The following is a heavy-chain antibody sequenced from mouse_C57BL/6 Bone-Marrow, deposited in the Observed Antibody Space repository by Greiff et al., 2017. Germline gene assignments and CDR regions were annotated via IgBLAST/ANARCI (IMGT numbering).Heavy chain of an antibody. Sequence: EVKLMESGGGLVKPGGSLKLSCAASGFTFSSYTMSWVRQTPEKRLEWVATISGGGGNTYYPDSVKGRFTISRDNAKNTLYLQMSSLRSEDTALYYCAKESNYVLYAMDYWGQGTSVTVSS. CDR3: AKESNYVLYAMDY. CDR1: GFTFSSYT. V-gene: IGHV5-9*01. D-gene: IGHD2-5*01. CDR2: ISGGGGNT. J-gene: IGHJ4*01.